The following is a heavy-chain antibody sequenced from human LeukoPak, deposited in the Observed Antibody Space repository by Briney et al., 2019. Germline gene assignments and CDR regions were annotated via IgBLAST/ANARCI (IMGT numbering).Heavy chain of an antibody. V-gene: IGHV3-23*01. CDR3: ARDYSGVLPFYFDR. D-gene: IGHD2/OR15-2a*01. CDR1: GFTFSTYA. J-gene: IGHJ4*02. Sequence: GGSLRLSCAASGFTFSTYAMSWVRQAPGKGLEWVSDISGSGDSTHYADSVKGRFTISRDNYKNTLYLQMNSLRVDDTAVYFCARDYSGVLPFYFDRWGRGALVAVSA. CDR2: ISGSGDST.